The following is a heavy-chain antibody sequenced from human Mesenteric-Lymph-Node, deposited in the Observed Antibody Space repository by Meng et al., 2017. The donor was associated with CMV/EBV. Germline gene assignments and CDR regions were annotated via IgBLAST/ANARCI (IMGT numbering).Heavy chain of an antibody. CDR2: INPNSGGT. V-gene: IGHV1-2*02. D-gene: IGHD2-2*02. CDR3: AKALGTSCYNGVDV. J-gene: IGHJ6*02. Sequence: ASVKVSCKASGYTFTGYYMHWVRQAPGQGLEWMGWINPNSGGTNYAQKFQGRVTMTRDTSISTAYMELSRLRSDDTAVYYCAKALGTSCYNGVDVWGQGTTVTVSS. CDR1: GYTFTGYY.